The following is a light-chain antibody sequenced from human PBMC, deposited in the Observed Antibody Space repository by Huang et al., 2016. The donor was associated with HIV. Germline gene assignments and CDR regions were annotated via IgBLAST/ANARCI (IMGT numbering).Light chain of an antibody. J-gene: IGKJ1*01. CDR1: QSISNK. CDR3: QQYSDWPPRT. CDR2: GAS. V-gene: IGKV3-15*01. Sequence: EIVMTQSPATLSVSPGRRVTLSCRASQSISNKLAWYQQKPGQAPRLLIYGASTRATGIPARFSGSGSGTEFTLTISSLQSEEFAVYYCQQYSDWPPRTFGQGTKVEI.